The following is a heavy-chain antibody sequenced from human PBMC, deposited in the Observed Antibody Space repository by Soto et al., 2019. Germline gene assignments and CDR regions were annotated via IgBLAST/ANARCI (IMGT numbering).Heavy chain of an antibody. CDR1: GFTFSSYG. D-gene: IGHD3-3*01. J-gene: IGHJ6*02. Sequence: GWSLRLSCAASGFTFSSYGMHWVRQAPGKGLEWVAFIWYDGSNKYYADSVKGRFTISRDNSKNTLYLQMNSLRAEDTAVYYCARDPPLDFWHFYYYGMDVWGQGTPVTVS. V-gene: IGHV3-33*01. CDR2: IWYDGSNK. CDR3: ARDPPLDFWHFYYYGMDV.